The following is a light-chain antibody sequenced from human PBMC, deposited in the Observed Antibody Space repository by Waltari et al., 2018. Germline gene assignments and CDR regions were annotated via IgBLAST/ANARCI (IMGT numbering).Light chain of an antibody. J-gene: IGLJ3*02. CDR1: SSNIGRNS. Sequence: SVLTQPPSASGTPGQRVTISCSGTSSNIGRNSVNWYQRVPGTAPKLLIYNNSQRPSGVPDRFSGSKSGTSASLDISGLQSEDEADYYCAAWDDSLNGVFGGGTKLTVL. V-gene: IGLV1-44*01. CDR2: NNS. CDR3: AAWDDSLNGV.